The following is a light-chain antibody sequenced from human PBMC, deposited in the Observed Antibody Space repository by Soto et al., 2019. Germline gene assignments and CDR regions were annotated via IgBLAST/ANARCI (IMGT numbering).Light chain of an antibody. CDR2: AAS. J-gene: IGKJ1*01. CDR3: QQYGSSPRS. CDR1: QGISSY. V-gene: IGKV1-8*01. Sequence: IRMTQSPSSLSASTGDRVTITCRASQGISSYLAWYQQKPGKAPKLLIYAASSLQSGVPSRFSGSGSGTDFTLTINRLEPEDFAVYYCQQYGSSPRSFGQGTKVDI.